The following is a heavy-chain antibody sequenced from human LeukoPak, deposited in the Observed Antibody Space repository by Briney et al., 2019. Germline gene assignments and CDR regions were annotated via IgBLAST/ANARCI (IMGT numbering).Heavy chain of an antibody. CDR2: INSDGSST. D-gene: IGHD1-26*01. V-gene: IGHV3-74*01. Sequence: PGGSLRLSCAASGFTFSSYWMHWVRQAPGKGLVWVSRINSDGSSTSYADSVKGRFTISRDNAKNTLYLQMNSLRAEDTAVYYCARVGLLGGWELYAAFDIWGQGTMVTVSS. CDR3: ARVGLLGGWELYAAFDI. CDR1: GFTFSSYW. J-gene: IGHJ3*02.